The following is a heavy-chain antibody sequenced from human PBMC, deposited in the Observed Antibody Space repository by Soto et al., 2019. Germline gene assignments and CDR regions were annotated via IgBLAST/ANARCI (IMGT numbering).Heavy chain of an antibody. CDR2: VLPSTGAT. J-gene: IGHJ1*01. Sequence: QDQLVQSGPEMKKPGSSVKLSCEASGGTLITYSISWVRQAPGQGLEWMGGVLPSTGATNYAPKFQGRATITADESTSTAFMVLRGLRSEHTAIYFCAGDDGYGSSHLYAWGQGTRLTVSP. D-gene: IGHD6-13*01. V-gene: IGHV1-69*13. CDR3: AGDDGYGSSHLYA. CDR1: GGTLITYS.